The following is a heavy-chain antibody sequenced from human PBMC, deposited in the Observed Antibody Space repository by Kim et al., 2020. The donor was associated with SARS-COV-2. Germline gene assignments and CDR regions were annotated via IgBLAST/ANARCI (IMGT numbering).Heavy chain of an antibody. CDR2: IKQDGSEK. V-gene: IGHV3-7*01. D-gene: IGHD3-10*01. CDR3: ASSYYYGSGSASFDY. J-gene: IGHJ4*02. CDR1: GFSFSSYW. Sequence: GGSLRLSCAASGFSFSSYWMSWVRQAPGKGLEWVANIKQDGSEKYYVDSVKGRFTISRANAKNSLYLQMNSLRAEDTAVYYCASSYYYGSGSASFDYWGQGTLVTVSS.